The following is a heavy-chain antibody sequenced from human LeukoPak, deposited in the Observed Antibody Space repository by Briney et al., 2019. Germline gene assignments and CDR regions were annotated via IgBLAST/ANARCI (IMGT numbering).Heavy chain of an antibody. V-gene: IGHV4-4*09. Sequence: PSETLSLTCTVSGGSISSYYWSWIRQPPGKGLEWIGYIYTSGSTNYNPSLKSRVTISVDTSKNQFSLKLSSVTAADTAVYYCARLSGSYPNWFDPWGPGTLVSVSS. CDR3: ARLSGSYPNWFDP. CDR1: GGSISSYY. J-gene: IGHJ5*02. CDR2: IYTSGST. D-gene: IGHD1-26*01.